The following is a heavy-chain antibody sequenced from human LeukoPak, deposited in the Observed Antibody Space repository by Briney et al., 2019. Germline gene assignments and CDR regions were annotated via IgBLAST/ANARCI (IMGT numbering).Heavy chain of an antibody. CDR2: INGDNGNT. D-gene: IGHD3-9*01. V-gene: IGHV1-3*01. Sequence: ASVKVSCKASGYTFTTYAMHWVRQAPGQRPEWMGLINGDNGNTKYSQKFQGRVSITRDTSTYTGYLELRSLSSADTAVYFCARAPYDILTGYSLNWFDPWGQGTLVTVSS. CDR3: ARAPYDILTGYSLNWFDP. J-gene: IGHJ5*02. CDR1: GYTFTTYA.